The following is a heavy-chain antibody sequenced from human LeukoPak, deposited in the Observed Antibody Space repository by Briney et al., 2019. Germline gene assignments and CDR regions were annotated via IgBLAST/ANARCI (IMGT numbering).Heavy chain of an antibody. Sequence: ASVKVSCKASGYTFTSYYMHWVRQAPGQGLEWMGIINPSGGSTSYAQKFQGRVTMTRDMSTSTVYMELRSLRSDDTAVYYCARSGSLTYYDFWSGYPGQYYYYMDVWGKGTTVTVSS. J-gene: IGHJ6*03. CDR2: INPSGGST. CDR1: GYTFTSYY. D-gene: IGHD3-3*01. V-gene: IGHV1-46*01. CDR3: ARSGSLTYYDFWSGYPGQYYYYMDV.